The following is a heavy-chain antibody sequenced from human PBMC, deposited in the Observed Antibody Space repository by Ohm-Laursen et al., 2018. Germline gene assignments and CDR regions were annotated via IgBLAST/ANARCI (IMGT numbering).Heavy chain of an antibody. CDR3: ARAEWAYCGGDCFEDFQH. CDR1: GFTFSSYG. D-gene: IGHD2-21*02. CDR2: IWYDGSNK. J-gene: IGHJ1*01. V-gene: IGHV3-33*01. Sequence: SLRLSCAASGFTFSSYGMHWVRQAPGKGLEWVAVIWYDGSNKYYADSVKGRFTISRDNSKNTLYLQMNSLRAEDTAVYYCARAEWAYCGGDCFEDFQHWGQGTLVTVSS.